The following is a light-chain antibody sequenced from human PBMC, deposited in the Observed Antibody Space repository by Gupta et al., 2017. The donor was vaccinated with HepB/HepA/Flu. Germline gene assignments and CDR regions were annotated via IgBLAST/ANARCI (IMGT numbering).Light chain of an antibody. CDR1: DSNIGSNY. J-gene: IGLJ2*01. Sequence: SVLTTPPPASWAPVQWVTISCSGSDSNIGSNYVAWYQQFPGTAPKVLIYRNYQRSSGVPDRFSGSKSGTSATLAISGLRAEDEADYFCAVWDDSLSGVMIGGGTKVTVL. CDR2: RNY. V-gene: IGLV1-47*01. CDR3: AVWDDSLSGVM.